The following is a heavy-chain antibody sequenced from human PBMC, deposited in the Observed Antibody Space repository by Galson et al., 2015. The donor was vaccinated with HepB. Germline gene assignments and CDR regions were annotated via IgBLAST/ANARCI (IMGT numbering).Heavy chain of an antibody. J-gene: IGHJ6*04. CDR2: ISSSSSYI. V-gene: IGHV3-21*01. CDR1: GFTVSDNY. D-gene: IGHD2-15*01. CDR3: ARGCSGGSCYQALDV. Sequence: SLRLSCAASGFTVSDNYMNWVRQAPGKGLEWVSSISSSSSYIYYADSVKGRFTISRDNAKNSLYLQANSLRAEDTAVYYCARGCSGGSCYQALDVWGKGTTVTVSS.